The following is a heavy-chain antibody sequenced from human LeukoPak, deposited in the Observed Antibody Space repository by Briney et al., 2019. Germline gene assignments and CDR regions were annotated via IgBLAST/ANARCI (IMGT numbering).Heavy chain of an antibody. Sequence: SETLSLTCTVSGGSISSYHWSWIRQPAGKGLEWIGRIYTSGSTNYNPSLKSRVTMSVDTSKNQFSLKLSSVTAADTAVYYCARVHGRVVAARGYYYYMDVWGKGTTVTVSS. CDR3: ARVHGRVVAARGYYYYMDV. J-gene: IGHJ6*03. V-gene: IGHV4-4*07. D-gene: IGHD2-15*01. CDR1: GGSISSYH. CDR2: IYTSGST.